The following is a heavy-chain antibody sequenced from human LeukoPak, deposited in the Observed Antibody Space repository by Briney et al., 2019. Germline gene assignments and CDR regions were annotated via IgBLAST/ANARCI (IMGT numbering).Heavy chain of an antibody. CDR2: IKQDGTQK. D-gene: IGHD2-21*02. CDR3: ARDCGSDCSQAFDI. Sequence: GGSLRLSCAASGFTFSSYWMSWVRQAPGRGLEWVADIKQDGTQKYYVDSVEGRITISRDNVKNSLYLQMNSLRVEDTAVYYCARDCGSDCSQAFDIWGQGTMVTVSS. CDR1: GFTFSSYW. V-gene: IGHV3-7*05. J-gene: IGHJ3*02.